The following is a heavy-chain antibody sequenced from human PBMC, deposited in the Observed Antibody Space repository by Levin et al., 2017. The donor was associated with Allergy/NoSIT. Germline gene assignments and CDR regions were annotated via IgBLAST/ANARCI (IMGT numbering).Heavy chain of an antibody. V-gene: IGHV3-53*01. CDR3: AREGHYGSGSYGLGF. J-gene: IGHJ4*02. CDR2: IYSGGST. D-gene: IGHD3-10*01. Sequence: SCAASGFTVSSNYMSWVRQAPGKGLEWVSVIYSGGSTYYADSVKGRFTISRDNSKNTLYLQMNSLRAEDTAVYYCAREGHYGSGSYGLGFWGQGTLVTVSS. CDR1: GFTVSSNY.